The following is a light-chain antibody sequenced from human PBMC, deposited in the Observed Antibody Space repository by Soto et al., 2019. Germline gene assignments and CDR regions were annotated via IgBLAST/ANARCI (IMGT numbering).Light chain of an antibody. CDR1: QSVSSN. CDR3: QQYNNWPPIT. CDR2: GAS. V-gene: IGKV3-15*01. J-gene: IGKJ5*01. Sequence: ELVMTQSPAAPSVSPGERATLSCRPSQSVSSNLAWYQQKPGQAPRLLIYGASTRATGIPASFSGSGSGTEFTLTISSLQSEDFAVYYCQQYNNWPPITVGQGTRLEIK.